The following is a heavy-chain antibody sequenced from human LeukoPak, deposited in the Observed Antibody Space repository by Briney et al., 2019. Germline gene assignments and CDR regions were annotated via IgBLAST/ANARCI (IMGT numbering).Heavy chain of an antibody. CDR3: ARLADFWSGYYYYYYMDV. CDR2: ISSSSSYI. Sequence: GGSLRLSCAASGFTFSSYSMNWVRQAPGKGLEWVSSISSSSSYIYYADSVKGRFTISRDNAKNSLYLQMNSLRAEDTAVYYCARLADFWSGYYYYYYMDVWGKGTTVTVSS. J-gene: IGHJ6*03. D-gene: IGHD3-3*01. CDR1: GFTFSSYS. V-gene: IGHV3-21*01.